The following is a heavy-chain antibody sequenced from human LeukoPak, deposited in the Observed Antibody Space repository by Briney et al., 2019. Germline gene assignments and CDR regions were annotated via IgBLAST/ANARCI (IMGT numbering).Heavy chain of an antibody. D-gene: IGHD6-6*01. CDR2: TNPNSDNT. CDR3: ARAARIAPRPSVIGY. V-gene: IGHV1-8*02. J-gene: IGHJ4*02. CDR1: GYTFTDYN. Sequence: ASVKVSCKASGYTFTDYNMDWERHAPGQGIEWMGWTNPNSDNTGSAQKYQGIVTMTRNTSISTAYLELSSLRSEDAAVYCWARAARIAPRPSVIGYWGQGTLVAVSS.